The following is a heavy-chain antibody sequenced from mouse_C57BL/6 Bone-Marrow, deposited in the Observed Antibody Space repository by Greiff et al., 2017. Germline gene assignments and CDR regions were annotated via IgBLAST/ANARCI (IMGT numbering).Heavy chain of an antibody. D-gene: IGHD1-1*01. CDR3: SLPYFDY. V-gene: IGHV1-69*01. CDR2: IDPSDSYT. J-gene: IGHJ2*01. Sequence: QVQLQQPGAELVMPGASVKLSCKASGYTFTSYWMHWVKQRPGQVLEWIGEIDPSDSYTNYNQKFKGKSTLTVDKSSSTAYMQLSSLTSEDSAVYYCSLPYFDYWGPGTTLTVSS. CDR1: GYTFTSYW.